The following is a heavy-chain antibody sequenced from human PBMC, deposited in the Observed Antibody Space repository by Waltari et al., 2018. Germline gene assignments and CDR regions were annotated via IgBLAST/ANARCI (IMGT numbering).Heavy chain of an antibody. Sequence: QVQLQESGPGLVKPSGTLSLTCAVSGGSISSSNWWSWVRQPPGKGLEWIGEIYHSGSTNYSPSLMRRVTISVDKSKNQFSLQLSSVTAADTAVYYCATTNTLPPDDAFYIWGQGTMVTVSS. CDR1: GGSISSSNW. CDR3: ATTNTLPPDDAFYI. J-gene: IGHJ3*02. V-gene: IGHV4-4*02. CDR2: IYHSGST.